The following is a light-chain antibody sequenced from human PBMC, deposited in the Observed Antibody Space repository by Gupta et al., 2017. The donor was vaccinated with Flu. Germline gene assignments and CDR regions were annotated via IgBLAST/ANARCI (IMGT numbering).Light chain of an antibody. Sequence: EIQMTKSLSSLSASVGDRVTITCRASQSISSYLNWYQQKPGNAPKLLIYDASSRKSGVPSRFSGSGCGTDFTLTISGRQPEDFATYYYQQSDSTPRTFGQGTKLEIK. CDR1: QSISSY. J-gene: IGKJ2*01. CDR3: QQSDSTPRT. V-gene: IGKV1-39*01. CDR2: DAS.